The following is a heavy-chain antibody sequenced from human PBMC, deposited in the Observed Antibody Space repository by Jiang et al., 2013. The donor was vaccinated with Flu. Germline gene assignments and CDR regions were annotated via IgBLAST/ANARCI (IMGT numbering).Heavy chain of an antibody. V-gene: IGHV4-61*05. D-gene: IGHD1-26*01. J-gene: IGHJ4*02. Sequence: GYIYYSGSTYYNPSLKSRVTISVDKSKNQFSLKLSSVTAADTAVYYCARVSSDIVGATGDFDYWGQGTLVTVSS. CDR2: IYYSGST. CDR3: ARVSSDIVGATGDFDY.